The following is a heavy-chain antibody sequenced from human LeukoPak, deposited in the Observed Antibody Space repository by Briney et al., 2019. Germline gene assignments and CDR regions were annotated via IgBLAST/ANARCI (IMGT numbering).Heavy chain of an antibody. CDR2: IYYSGST. D-gene: IGHD3-22*01. V-gene: IGHV4-59*12. J-gene: IGHJ4*02. Sequence: SETLSLTCTVSGESISGFYWTWIRQPPGKGLEWIGYIYYSGSTNYNPSLKSRVTISVDTSKNQFSLKLSSVTAADTAVYYCARAQWLFEYYFDYWGQGTLVTVSS. CDR1: GESISGFY. CDR3: ARAQWLFEYYFDY.